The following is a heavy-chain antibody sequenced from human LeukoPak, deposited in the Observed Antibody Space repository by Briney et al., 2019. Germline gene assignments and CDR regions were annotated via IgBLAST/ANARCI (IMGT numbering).Heavy chain of an antibody. CDR2: INPNSGNT. CDR3: ARGPPTAQYFQH. J-gene: IGHJ1*01. Sequence: ASVKVSCKASGYTFTTYDINWVRQATGQGLQWMGWINPNSGNTGYAQKFQGRITITRNTSISTVYMELSCLRSEDTAVYYCARGPPTAQYFQHWGQGTLVTVSS. D-gene: IGHD1-1*01. V-gene: IGHV1-8*03. CDR1: GYTFTTYD.